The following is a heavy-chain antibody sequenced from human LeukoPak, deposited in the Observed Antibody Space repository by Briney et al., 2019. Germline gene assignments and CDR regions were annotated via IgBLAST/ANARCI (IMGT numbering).Heavy chain of an antibody. J-gene: IGHJ6*03. CDR1: GGSFSGYY. Sequence: SETLSLTCAVYGGSFSGYYWSWIRQPPGKGLEWIGEINHSGSTNYNPSLKSRVTISVDTSKNQFSLQLNSVTPEDTAVYYCARDYYDSSGYYQNYYYYYMDVWGKGTTVTVSS. CDR3: ARDYYDSSGYYQNYYYYYMDV. V-gene: IGHV4-34*01. CDR2: INHSGST. D-gene: IGHD3-22*01.